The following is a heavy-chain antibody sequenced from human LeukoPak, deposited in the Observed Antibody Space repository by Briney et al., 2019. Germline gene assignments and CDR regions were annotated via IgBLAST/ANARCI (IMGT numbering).Heavy chain of an antibody. CDR3: AMGAIVATIDY. J-gene: IGHJ4*02. V-gene: IGHV3-66*01. Sequence: GGSLRLSCAASGFTFSSYSMNWVRQAPGKGLEWVSLIYSGSSTYYADSVKGRFTISRDKSKNTLYLQMSSLRVEDTAVYYCAMGAIVATIDYWGQGTLVTVSS. CDR2: IYSGSST. D-gene: IGHD5-12*01. CDR1: GFTFSSYS.